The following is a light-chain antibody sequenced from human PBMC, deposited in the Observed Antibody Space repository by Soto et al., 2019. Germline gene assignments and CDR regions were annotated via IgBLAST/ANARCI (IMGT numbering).Light chain of an antibody. CDR3: QQYGNSPRT. CDR1: QSVASNN. V-gene: IGKV3-20*01. J-gene: IGKJ1*01. CDR2: GAS. Sequence: EIVLTQSPGTLSLSPGERATLSCRASQSVASNNLAWYQQKPGQSPRLLIYGASSRARGIPDRFTGSGSGTDSILTISRLEPEDFAVYYCQQYGNSPRTFGQGTRVEIK.